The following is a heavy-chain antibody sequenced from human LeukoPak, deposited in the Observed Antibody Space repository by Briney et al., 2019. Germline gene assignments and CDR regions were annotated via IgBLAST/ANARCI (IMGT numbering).Heavy chain of an antibody. D-gene: IGHD3-22*01. Sequence: SETLSLTCTVSGGSISSSSYYCGWIRQPPGKGLEWIGSIYYSGSTYYNPSLKSRVTISVDTSKNQFSLKLSSVTAADTAVFYCARHYDSSGYYSFDYWGQGTLVTVSS. CDR2: IYYSGST. V-gene: IGHV4-39*01. CDR1: GGSISSSSYY. J-gene: IGHJ4*02. CDR3: ARHYDSSGYYSFDY.